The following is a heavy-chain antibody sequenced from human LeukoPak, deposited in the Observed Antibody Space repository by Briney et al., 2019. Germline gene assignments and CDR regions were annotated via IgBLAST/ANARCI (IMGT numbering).Heavy chain of an antibody. V-gene: IGHV5-51*01. J-gene: IGHJ4*02. CDR2: IYPGDSDT. CDR3: ARSRDWNYDY. Sequence: GESLKISCKGSGYCFTSYWIGWVRQMPGKGLEWMGIIYPGDSDTRYSPSFQGQVTISANKSINTAYLQWNSLKASDTAIYYCARSRDWNYDYWGQGTLVTVSS. D-gene: IGHD1-7*01. CDR1: GYCFTSYW.